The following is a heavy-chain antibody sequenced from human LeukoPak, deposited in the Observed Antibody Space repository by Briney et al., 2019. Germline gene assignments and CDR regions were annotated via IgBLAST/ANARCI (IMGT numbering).Heavy chain of an antibody. D-gene: IGHD3-22*01. CDR3: ARISSDSISYYDH. Sequence: PGGSLRLSCAGSGITFSTYWMHWVRQAPGKGLVWVSRINSEESTISYADSVKGRFTISRDNAKNTLFLQMNSLRAEDTAVYYCARISSDSISYYDHWGQGTLVTVSS. J-gene: IGHJ4*02. CDR1: GITFSTYW. V-gene: IGHV3-74*01. CDR2: INSEESTI.